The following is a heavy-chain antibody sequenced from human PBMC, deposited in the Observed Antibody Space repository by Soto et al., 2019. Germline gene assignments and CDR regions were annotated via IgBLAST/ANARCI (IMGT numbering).Heavy chain of an antibody. J-gene: IGHJ6*02. CDR2: IYYSGST. CDR3: ARVAVNERIYYYYGMDV. V-gene: IGHV4-30-4*01. Sequence: ASETLSLTCTVSGGSISSGDYYWSWIRQPPGKGLEWIGYIYYSGSTYYNPSLKSPVTLSVDTSKNQFSLKLSSVTAADTALYYCARVAVNERIYYYYGMDVWGQGTTVTVSS. CDR1: GGSISSGDYY. D-gene: IGHD4-17*01.